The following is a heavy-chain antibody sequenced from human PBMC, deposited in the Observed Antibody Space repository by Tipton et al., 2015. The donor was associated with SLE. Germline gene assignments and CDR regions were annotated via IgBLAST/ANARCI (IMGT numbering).Heavy chain of an antibody. CDR3: ARARGRYSYGYDAFDI. V-gene: IGHV4-4*02. J-gene: IGHJ3*02. CDR1: GGSISSSNW. D-gene: IGHD5-18*01. Sequence: TLSLTCAVSGGSISSSNWWSWVRQPPGKGLEWIGEIYHSGSTNYNPSLKSRVTISVDKSKNQFSLKLSSVTAADTAVYYCARARGRYSYGYDAFDIWGQGTMVTVSS. CDR2: IYHSGST.